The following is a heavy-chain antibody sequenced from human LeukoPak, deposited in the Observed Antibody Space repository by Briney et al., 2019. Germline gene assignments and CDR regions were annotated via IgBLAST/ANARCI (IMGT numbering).Heavy chain of an antibody. Sequence: SETLSLTCTVSGGSISSYYWSWIRQPAGKGLEWIGRIYTNGSTNYNPSLKSRVTMSVDTSKNQFSLKLSSVAAADTAVYYCAREYYYDSSGYYSIHAFDIWGQGTMVTVSS. CDR2: IYTNGST. V-gene: IGHV4-4*07. J-gene: IGHJ3*02. D-gene: IGHD3-22*01. CDR1: GGSISSYY. CDR3: AREYYYDSSGYYSIHAFDI.